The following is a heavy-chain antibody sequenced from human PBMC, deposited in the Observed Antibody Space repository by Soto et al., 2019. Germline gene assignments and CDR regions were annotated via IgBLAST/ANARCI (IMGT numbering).Heavy chain of an antibody. J-gene: IGHJ4*02. D-gene: IGHD2-15*01. CDR3: ARDLGGWPDY. V-gene: IGHV3-7*01. Sequence: GGSLRLSCEASGFTFSTYWMSWVRQAPGKGLEWVANIKHDGSDKYYLDSVKGRFTISRDNAKNSLFLQMNSLRSEDTAVYYCARDLGGWPDYWGQGTLVTVSS. CDR2: IKHDGSDK. CDR1: GFTFSTYW.